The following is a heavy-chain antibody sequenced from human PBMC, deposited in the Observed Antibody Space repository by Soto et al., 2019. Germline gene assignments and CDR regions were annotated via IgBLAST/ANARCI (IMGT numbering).Heavy chain of an antibody. CDR1: GFTFSSYA. J-gene: IGHJ4*02. Sequence: QVQLVESGGGVVQPGRSLRLSCAASGFTFSSYAMHWVRQAPGKGLEWVAVISYDGSNKYYADSVKGRFTISRDNSKNTLYLQMNSLRAEDTAVYYCARGIYGGNSGLDYWGQGTLVTVPS. D-gene: IGHD4-17*01. V-gene: IGHV3-30-3*01. CDR2: ISYDGSNK. CDR3: ARGIYGGNSGLDY.